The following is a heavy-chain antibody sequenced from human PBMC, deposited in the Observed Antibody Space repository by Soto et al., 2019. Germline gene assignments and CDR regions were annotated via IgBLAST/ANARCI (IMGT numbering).Heavy chain of an antibody. CDR3: ARDPPGIAAAGGG. J-gene: IGHJ6*02. CDR2: IYSNGDT. Sequence: EVQLVESGGGLVQPGGSLRLSCAASGITVSNNYMSWVRQAPGKGLECVSLIYSNGDTRYADSVKGRCTISRDNSKNTVYLQMNSLRVEDTAVYYCARDPPGIAAAGGGWGQGTTVTVS. V-gene: IGHV3-66*01. CDR1: GITVSNNY. D-gene: IGHD6-13*01.